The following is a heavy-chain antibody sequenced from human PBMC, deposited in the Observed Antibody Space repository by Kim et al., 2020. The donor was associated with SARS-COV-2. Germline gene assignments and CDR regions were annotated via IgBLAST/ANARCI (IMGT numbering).Heavy chain of an antibody. CDR1: GGSISSYY. CDR2: IYYSGST. CDR3: ARLGYYDSSGTYGMDV. V-gene: IGHV4-59*08. J-gene: IGHJ6*02. D-gene: IGHD3-22*01. Sequence: SETLSLTCTVSGGSISSYYWSWIRQPPGKGLEWIGYIYYSGSTNYNPSLKSRVTISVDTSKNQFSLKLSSVTAADTAVYYCARLGYYDSSGTYGMDVWGQGTTVTVSS.